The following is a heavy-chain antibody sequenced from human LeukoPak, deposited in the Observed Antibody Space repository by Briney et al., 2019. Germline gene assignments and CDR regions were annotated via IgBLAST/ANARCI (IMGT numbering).Heavy chain of an antibody. J-gene: IGHJ3*02. CDR1: GYTFTSYG. V-gene: IGHV1-18*01. Sequence: GAAVTVSCKASGYTFTSYGISWVRQAPGQGLEWMGWIRAYNGNTNYAQKLQGRVTMTTDTSTSTAYMELRRLRSDDTAVYYCAREYNWNDRGDAFDIWGQGTMVTVSS. CDR3: AREYNWNDRGDAFDI. CDR2: IRAYNGNT. D-gene: IGHD1-1*01.